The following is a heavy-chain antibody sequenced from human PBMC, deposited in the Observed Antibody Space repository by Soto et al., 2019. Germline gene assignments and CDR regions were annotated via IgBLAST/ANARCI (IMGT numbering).Heavy chain of an antibody. CDR3: ARVDSQTYYYYGMDV. CDR1: GFTFSSYW. Sequence: GGSLRLSCAASGFTFSSYWMHWVRQAPGKGLVWVSRINSDGSSTSYADSVKGRFTISRDNAKNTLYLQMNSLRAEDTAVYYCARVDSQTYYYYGMDVWGQGTTVTVSS. CDR2: INSDGSST. J-gene: IGHJ6*02. D-gene: IGHD3-9*01. V-gene: IGHV3-74*01.